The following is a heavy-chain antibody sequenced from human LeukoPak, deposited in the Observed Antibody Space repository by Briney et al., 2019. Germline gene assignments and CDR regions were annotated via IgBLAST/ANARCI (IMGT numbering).Heavy chain of an antibody. CDR1: GGTFSSYA. J-gene: IGHJ4*02. CDR2: IIPIFGTA. V-gene: IGHV1-69*13. D-gene: IGHD3-9*01. CDR3: ARGYDILTGEGSFDY. Sequence: ASVKVSCKASGGTFSSYAISWVRQAPGQGLEWMGGIIPIFGTANYAQKFQGRVTITADESTSTAYMELSSLRSEDTAVYYCARGYDILTGEGSFDYWGQGTLVTVSP.